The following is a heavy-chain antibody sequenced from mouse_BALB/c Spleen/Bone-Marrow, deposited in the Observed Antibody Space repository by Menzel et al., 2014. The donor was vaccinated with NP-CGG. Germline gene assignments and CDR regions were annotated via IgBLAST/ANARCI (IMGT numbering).Heavy chain of an antibody. CDR2: IYPSDSYT. D-gene: IGHD1-1*02. J-gene: IGHJ1*01. V-gene: IGHV1-69*02. Sequence: QVQLQQSGAELVRPGASVKLSCKASGYTFTSYWINWVKQRPGQGLEWIGNIYPSDSYTNYNQKFKDKATLPVDKSSSTAYMQLSSPTSEDSAGYCCTRWDGSYVYWYCEVWGAGTPVAVSS. CDR3: TRWDGSYVYWYCEV. CDR1: GYTFTSYW.